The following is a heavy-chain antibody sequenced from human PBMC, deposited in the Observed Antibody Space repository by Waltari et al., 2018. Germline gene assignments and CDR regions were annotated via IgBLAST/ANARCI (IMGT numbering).Heavy chain of an antibody. J-gene: IGHJ5*02. CDR1: GFTFRSYA. D-gene: IGHD3-10*01. CDR2: SSAAGDSA. CDR3: AKNLLSSGSYDGGNH. Sequence: EVHLVESGGGLVQPGGSLPLSCEASGFTFRSYAMNWVRQAPGKGLEWVSLSSAAGDSAYYIDSVKGRLTGSRDNSKNTLYLQINSLRVEDTAIYYCAKNLLSSGSYDGGNHWGQGTLVTVSS. V-gene: IGHV3-23*04.